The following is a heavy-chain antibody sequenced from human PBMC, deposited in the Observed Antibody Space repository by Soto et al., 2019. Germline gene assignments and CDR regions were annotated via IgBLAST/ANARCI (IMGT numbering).Heavy chain of an antibody. V-gene: IGHV3-15*01. Sequence: AGGSLRLSCAASGFTFSNAWMSWVRQAPGKGLEWVGRIKSKTDGGTTDYAAPVKGRFTISRDDSKNTLYLQMNSLKTEDTAVYYCTTENGDPKYYYYYYMDVWGKGTTVTVSS. CDR1: GFTFSNAW. D-gene: IGHD4-17*01. CDR2: IKSKTDGGTT. CDR3: TTENGDPKYYYYYYMDV. J-gene: IGHJ6*03.